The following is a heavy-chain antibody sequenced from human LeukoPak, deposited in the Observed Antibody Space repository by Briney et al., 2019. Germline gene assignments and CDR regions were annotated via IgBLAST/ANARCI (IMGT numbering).Heavy chain of an antibody. V-gene: IGHV3-74*01. D-gene: IGHD3-22*01. CDR3: ARSDEYYYDSSGYYDPYFDY. J-gene: IGHJ4*02. Sequence: GGSLRLSCAASGFTFSSYWMHWVRQAPGKGLVWVSRINSDGSSTSYADSVKGRFTISRDNAKNTLYPQMNSLRAEDTAVYYCARSDEYYYDSSGYYDPYFDYWGQGTLVTVSS. CDR2: INSDGSST. CDR1: GFTFSSYW.